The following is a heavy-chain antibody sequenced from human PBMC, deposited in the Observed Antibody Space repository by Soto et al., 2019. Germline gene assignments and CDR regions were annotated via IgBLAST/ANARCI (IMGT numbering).Heavy chain of an antibody. CDR2: IDPSDSYT. CDR1: GYSFTTYW. CDR3: ARDRNYGNDY. V-gene: IGHV5-10-1*01. D-gene: IGHD1-7*01. Sequence: GESLKISCEGSGYSFTTYWISWVRQMPRKGLEWMGRIDPSDSYTNYSPSFQGHVTISADKSISTAYLQWSSLQASDTAVYYCARDRNYGNDYWGQGTLVTVSS. J-gene: IGHJ4*02.